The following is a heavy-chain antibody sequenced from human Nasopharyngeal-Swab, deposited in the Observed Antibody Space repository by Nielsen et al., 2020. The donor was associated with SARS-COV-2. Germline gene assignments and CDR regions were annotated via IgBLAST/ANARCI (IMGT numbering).Heavy chain of an antibody. CDR3: ARENNYGSPAAFDI. CDR1: GFSFSTYS. CDR2: IRSSSTYI. V-gene: IGHV3-21*01. Sequence: GVLKISCAASGFSFSTYSMNWVRQAPGKGLEWVSSIRSSSTYIDYADSVKGRFTISRDNAKNSLYLQMNSLRAEDTAVYYCARENNYGSPAAFDIWGQGTMVTVSS. J-gene: IGHJ3*02. D-gene: IGHD3-10*01.